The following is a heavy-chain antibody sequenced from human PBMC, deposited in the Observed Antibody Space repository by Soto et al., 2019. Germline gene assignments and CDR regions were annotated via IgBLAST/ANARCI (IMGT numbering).Heavy chain of an antibody. CDR2: IYWNDDK. Sequence: GSGPTLVNPTQTLTLTCTFSGFSLSTSGVGVGWIRQPPGKALEWLALIYWNDDKRYSPSLKSRLTVTKDTSKNQVVLTMTNMDPVDTATYYCAHSRHPITDFWSGYYGRRYLVSAWFDPWGQGTLVTVSS. CDR1: GFSLSTSGVG. V-gene: IGHV2-5*01. D-gene: IGHD3-3*01. CDR3: AHSRHPITDFWSGYYGRRYLVSAWFDP. J-gene: IGHJ5*02.